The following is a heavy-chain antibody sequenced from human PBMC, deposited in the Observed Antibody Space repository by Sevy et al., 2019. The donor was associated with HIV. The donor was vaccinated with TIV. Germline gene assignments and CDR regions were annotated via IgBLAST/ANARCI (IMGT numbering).Heavy chain of an antibody. V-gene: IGHV3-30*18. CDR3: AKDLFGDYCLCSVDH. J-gene: IGHJ4*02. D-gene: IGHD2-21*01. Sequence: GGFLRLSCAASGFSFSRYGIHWVRQAPGRGLEWVAVISHDGGTKYYADSVKGRFTVSRDNSKYTAYLQMDSLSAEDTAVYFCAKDLFGDYCLCSVDHWGQGALVTVSS. CDR2: ISHDGGTK. CDR1: GFSFSRYG.